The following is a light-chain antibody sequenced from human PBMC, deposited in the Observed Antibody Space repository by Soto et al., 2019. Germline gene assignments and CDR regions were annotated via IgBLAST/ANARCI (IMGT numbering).Light chain of an antibody. Sequence: EIVLTQSPSSVSSSPVETATLSCRASQYVGTRLAWYQHKPGQAPRLLIYYTSNRATGIPARFSGSGSGTDFTLTINSLAPEDFAIYYCHQRQSWPRTFGQGTKV. CDR2: YTS. J-gene: IGKJ1*01. V-gene: IGKV3-11*01. CDR3: HQRQSWPRT. CDR1: QYVGTR.